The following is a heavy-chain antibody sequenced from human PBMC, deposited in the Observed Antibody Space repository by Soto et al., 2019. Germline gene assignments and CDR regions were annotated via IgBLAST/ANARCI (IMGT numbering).Heavy chain of an antibody. CDR2: IYYSGST. D-gene: IGHD6-6*01. CDR3: ARLVAARPLKYYFDY. Sequence: QVQLQESGPGLVKPSETLSLTCTVSGGSISSYYWSWIRQPPGKGLEWIGYIYYSGSTNYNPSLKSRVTISVDTSKNQFSLKLSSVTAADTAVYYCARLVAARPLKYYFDYWGQGTLVTVSS. J-gene: IGHJ4*02. V-gene: IGHV4-59*01. CDR1: GGSISSYY.